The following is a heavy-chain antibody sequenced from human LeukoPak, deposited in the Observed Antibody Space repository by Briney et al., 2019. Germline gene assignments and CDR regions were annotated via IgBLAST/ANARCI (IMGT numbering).Heavy chain of an antibody. J-gene: IGHJ3*02. CDR2: ISSSSSTI. D-gene: IGHD3-10*01. CDR1: GFTFSSYN. Sequence: GGSLRLSCAASGFTFSSYNMNWVRQAPGKGLEWVSYISSSSSTIYYADSVKGRFTISRDNAKNSLYLQMNSLRAEDTAVYYCARDVAVRGVPPFDIWGQGTMVTVSS. CDR3: ARDVAVRGVPPFDI. V-gene: IGHV3-48*04.